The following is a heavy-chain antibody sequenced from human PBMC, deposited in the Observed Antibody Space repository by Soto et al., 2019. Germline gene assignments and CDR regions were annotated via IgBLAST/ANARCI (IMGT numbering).Heavy chain of an antibody. Sequence: QVHLVESGGGVVQPGRSLRLSCAASGFTFSGYGMHWVRQAPGKGLEWVAVISYDGSDKFYADSLKGRFTISRDNSKNTRLLQINSLSSEDTALYYCAKSGDTWDAIGVWGQGTMVTVSS. V-gene: IGHV3-30*18. CDR3: AKSGDTWDAIGV. D-gene: IGHD2-21*01. J-gene: IGHJ3*01. CDR2: ISYDGSDK. CDR1: GFTFSGYG.